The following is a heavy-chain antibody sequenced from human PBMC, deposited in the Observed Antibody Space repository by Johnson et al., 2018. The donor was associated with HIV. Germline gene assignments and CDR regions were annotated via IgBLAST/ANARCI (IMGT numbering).Heavy chain of an antibody. CDR2: IKQDGSEK. CDR1: GFTFSSYW. D-gene: IGHD3-16*01. Sequence: VQLVESGGGLVQPGGSLRLSCAASGFTFSSYWLSLVRQAPGKGLEWVANIKQDGSEKSYGDFVKGRLTISRDNSNNTAYLQMNSLKTEDTAVYYCTTDQVGRNYGGKHHIWGQGTMVTVSS. J-gene: IGHJ3*02. CDR3: TTDQVGRNYGGKHHI. V-gene: IGHV3-7*05.